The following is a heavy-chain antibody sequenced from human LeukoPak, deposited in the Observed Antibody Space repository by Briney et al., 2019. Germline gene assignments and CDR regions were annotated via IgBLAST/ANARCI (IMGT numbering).Heavy chain of an antibody. J-gene: IGHJ4*02. V-gene: IGHV4-59*01. CDR1: GGXISSYY. D-gene: IGHD2-8*01. Sequence: SETLSLTCTVSGGXISSYYCSWIRQPPGKGLEWIGYIYYSGSTNYNPSLKSRVTISVDTSKNQFSLKLSSVTAADTAVYYCARVNPGRTSVMVLFDYWGQGTLVTVSS. CDR3: ARVNPGRTSVMVLFDY. CDR2: IYYSGST.